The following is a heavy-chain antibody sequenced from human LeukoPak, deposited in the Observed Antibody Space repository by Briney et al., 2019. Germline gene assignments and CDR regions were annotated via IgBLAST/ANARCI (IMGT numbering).Heavy chain of an antibody. CDR1: GFTVSSNY. J-gene: IGHJ4*02. Sequence: RSGGSLRLSCAASGFTVSSNYMSWVRQAPGKGLEWVSVIYSGGSTYYADSVKGRFTISRDNSKNTLYLQMNSLRAEDTAVYYCARLIAVAVGFGWGQGTLVTVSS. CDR3: ARLIAVAVGFG. D-gene: IGHD6-19*01. CDR2: IYSGGST. V-gene: IGHV3-66*01.